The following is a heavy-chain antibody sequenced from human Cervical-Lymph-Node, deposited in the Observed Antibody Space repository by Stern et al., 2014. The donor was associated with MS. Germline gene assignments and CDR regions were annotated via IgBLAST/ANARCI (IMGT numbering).Heavy chain of an antibody. Sequence: QITLKESGPTLVKPTQTLTLTCTFSGFSLSTSGVGVGWIRQPPGKALEWLALIYWDDAKRYSPSLKSRLTITKDPSKTQVVLTMTNMDPVDTATYYCAHRGPIGSSWYGVEAFDIWGQGTMVTVSS. D-gene: IGHD6-13*01. V-gene: IGHV2-5*02. J-gene: IGHJ3*02. CDR3: AHRGPIGSSWYGVEAFDI. CDR1: GFSLSTSGVG. CDR2: IYWDDAK.